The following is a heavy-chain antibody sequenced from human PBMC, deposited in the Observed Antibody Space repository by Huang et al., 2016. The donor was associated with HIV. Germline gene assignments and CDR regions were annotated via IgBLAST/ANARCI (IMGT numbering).Heavy chain of an antibody. J-gene: IGHJ1*01. V-gene: IGHV1-24*01. D-gene: IGHD3-10*01. CDR3: ATGVPFPQYFFSSGSYYIPSNC. Sequence: QVQLVQSGAEVKKPGASVKFSCKVSGYSLTDLSMHWVRQAPGNGLEWMGGCDPEDGETIYTEKFQGRVTMTEDTSTDTAYMELSSLRSDDTAVYYCATGVPFPQYFFSSGSYYIPSNCWGQGTLVTVSS. CDR2: CDPEDGET. CDR1: GYSLTDLS.